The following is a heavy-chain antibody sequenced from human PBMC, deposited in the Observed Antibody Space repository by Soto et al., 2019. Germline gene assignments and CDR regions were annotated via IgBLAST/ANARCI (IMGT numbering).Heavy chain of an antibody. D-gene: IGHD3-22*01. V-gene: IGHV4-39*01. CDR3: ARRLYYDSSGFEGGGMDV. J-gene: IGHJ6*02. CDR1: GGSISSSSYY. Sequence: ASETLSLTCTVSGGSISSSSYYCGWIRQPPGKGLEWIGSIYYSGSTYYNPSLKSRVTISVDTSKNQFSLKLSSVTAADTAVYYCARRLYYDSSGFEGGGMDVWGQGTTVT. CDR2: IYYSGST.